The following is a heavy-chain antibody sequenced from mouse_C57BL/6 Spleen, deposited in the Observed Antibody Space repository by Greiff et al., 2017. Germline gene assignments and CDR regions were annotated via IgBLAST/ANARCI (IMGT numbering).Heavy chain of an antibody. D-gene: IGHD1-1*01. CDR3: AIAYYYGSSPFGDAMDY. J-gene: IGHJ4*01. CDR1: GYTFTDYY. V-gene: IGHV1-26*01. CDR2: INPNNGGT. Sequence: EVQLQQSGPELVKPGASVKISCKASGYTFTDYYMNWVKQSHGKSLEWIGDINPNNGGTSYNQKFKGKATLTVDKSSSTAYMELRSLTSEDSAVYYGAIAYYYGSSPFGDAMDYWGQGTSVTVSS.